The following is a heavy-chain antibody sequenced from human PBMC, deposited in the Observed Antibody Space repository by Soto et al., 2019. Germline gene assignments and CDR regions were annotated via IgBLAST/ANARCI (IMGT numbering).Heavy chain of an antibody. CDR3: ARAIGSSLVVVEQGAFDI. CDR2: IIPILGIA. J-gene: IGHJ3*02. V-gene: IGHV1-69*02. D-gene: IGHD2-15*01. CDR1: GGTFSSYT. Sequence: QVQLVQSGAEVKKPGSSVKVSCKASGGTFSSYTISWVRQAPGQGLEWMGRIIPILGIANYAQKFQGRVTITADNSTSTAYMELSSLRSEDTAVYYCARAIGSSLVVVEQGAFDIWGQGTMVTVSS.